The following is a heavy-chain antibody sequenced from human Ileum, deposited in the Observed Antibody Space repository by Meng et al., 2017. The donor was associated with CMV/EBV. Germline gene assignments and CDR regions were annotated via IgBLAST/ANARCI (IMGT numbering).Heavy chain of an antibody. D-gene: IGHD3-16*01. CDR1: GFTFSNYW. V-gene: IGHV3-74*01. CDR2: INTDGSST. J-gene: IGHJ4*02. CDR3: ARGERELPRLGGALTY. Sequence: GESLKISCAASGFTFSNYWVHWVRQAPGKGLVWVSRINTDGSSTSYADSVKGRFTISRDNAKNTLYLQMNSLRPEDTAVYYCARGERELPRLGGALTYWGQGTPVTVSS.